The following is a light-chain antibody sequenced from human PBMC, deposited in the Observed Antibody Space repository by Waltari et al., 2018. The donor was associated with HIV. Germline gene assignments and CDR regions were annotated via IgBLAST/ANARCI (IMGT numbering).Light chain of an antibody. Sequence: QSALTHPASVSGSPGQSITISCTGTSSDLGGYHLVSWYQQHPGKAPKLMIYEVSKRPSGVSNRFSGSKSGNTASLTISGLQAEDEADYYCCAYAGSTTYVIFGGGTKLTVL. V-gene: IGLV2-23*02. CDR2: EVS. CDR3: CAYAGSTTYVI. J-gene: IGLJ2*01. CDR1: SSDLGGYHL.